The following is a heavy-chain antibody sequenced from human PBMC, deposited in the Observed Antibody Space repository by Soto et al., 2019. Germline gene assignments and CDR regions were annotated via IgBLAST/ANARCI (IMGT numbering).Heavy chain of an antibody. CDR2: ISWNSETI. V-gene: IGHV3-9*01. CDR3: AKDMKWGGMTTIHYFDS. CDR1: GFTVDDYV. Sequence: EVQLVESGGGLVQPGRSLRLSCAASGFTVDDYVMHWVRQAPGKGLEWVSGISWNSETIDYADSVKGRFTISRDNAKSSLFLQMNSLRPDDTALYYCAKDMKWGGMTTIHYFDSWGQGTLVTVSS. D-gene: IGHD4-17*01. J-gene: IGHJ4*02.